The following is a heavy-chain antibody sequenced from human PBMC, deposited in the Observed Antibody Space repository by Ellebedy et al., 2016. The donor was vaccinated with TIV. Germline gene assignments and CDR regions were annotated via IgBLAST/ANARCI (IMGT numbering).Heavy chain of an antibody. CDR2: IYHSGST. CDR1: GASINSGSYS. CDR3: ARGPHRRFDA. V-gene: IGHV4-30-2*01. J-gene: IGHJ5*02. Sequence: MPSETLSLTCVVSGASINSGSYSWSWIRHPPGRGLEWIGYIYHSGSTWYNPSFQGRVTISVDTSKNQFSLRLNPVTAAYTAVYYCARGPHRRFDAWGQGSLVTVSS.